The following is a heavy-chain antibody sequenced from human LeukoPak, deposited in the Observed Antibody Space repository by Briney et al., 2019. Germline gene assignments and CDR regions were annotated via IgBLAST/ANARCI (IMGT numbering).Heavy chain of an antibody. CDR2: IYTSGST. CDR3: AREDYESSAVDY. V-gene: IGHV4-61*02. J-gene: IGHJ4*02. D-gene: IGHD3-22*01. CDR1: GGSISSGSYY. Sequence: SETLSLPCTVSGGSISSGSYYWRWIRQPAGRGLEWIGRIYTSGSTNYNPSLKSRVTISVDTSKNPCSLKLSSVTAAHTALYYCAREDYESSAVDYWGQGTLVTVSS.